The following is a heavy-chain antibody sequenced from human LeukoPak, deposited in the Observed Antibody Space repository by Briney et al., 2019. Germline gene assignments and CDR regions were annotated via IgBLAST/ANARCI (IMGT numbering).Heavy chain of an antibody. CDR1: GYTFTSYY. CDR2: INPSGGST. Sequence: GASVKVSCKASGYTFTSYYMHWVRQAPGQGLEWMGIINPSGGSTSYAQKFQGRVTMTRDTSTSTVYMELSSLRSEDTAVYYCAKDLLTKSSTSFVGGYWGQGTLVTVSS. CDR3: AKDLLTKSSTSFVGGY. D-gene: IGHD2-2*01. J-gene: IGHJ4*02. V-gene: IGHV1-46*01.